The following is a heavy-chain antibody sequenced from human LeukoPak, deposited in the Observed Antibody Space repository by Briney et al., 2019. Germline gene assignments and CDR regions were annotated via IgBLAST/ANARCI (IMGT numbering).Heavy chain of an antibody. Sequence: SETLSLTCSVSGASISSGSNYWGWIRQPPGKTLEWIGSIYSSGSTYYNPSLKSRVIIIIDTPKNHFSLTLSSVTAADTAVYYCARRYCSGGSCYSERGAFDIWGQGTMVTVSS. V-gene: IGHV4-39*07. D-gene: IGHD2-15*01. CDR3: ARRYCSGGSCYSERGAFDI. CDR1: GASISSGSNY. CDR2: IYSSGST. J-gene: IGHJ3*02.